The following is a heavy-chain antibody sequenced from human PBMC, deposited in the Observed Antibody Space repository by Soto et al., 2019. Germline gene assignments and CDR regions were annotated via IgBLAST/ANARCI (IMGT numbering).Heavy chain of an antibody. D-gene: IGHD2-2*01. CDR3: ASALRGSNSCKVCDWLDP. J-gene: IGHJ5*02. CDR1: GGTFSSYA. V-gene: IGHV1-69*13. CDR2: IIPIFGTA. Sequence: RASVKVSCKASGGTFSSYAISWVRQAPGQGLEWMGGIIPIFGTANYAQKFQGRVTITADESTSTAYMELSSLRSEDTAVYYCASALRGSNSCKVCDWLDPWGQGTMVTV.